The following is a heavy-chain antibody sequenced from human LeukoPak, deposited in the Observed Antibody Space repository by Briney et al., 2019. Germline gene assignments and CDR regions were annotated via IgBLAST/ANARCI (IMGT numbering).Heavy chain of an antibody. CDR3: AKGLRSGTYYNAFHI. V-gene: IGHV3-30*18. D-gene: IGHD3-10*01. Sequence: GGSLRLSCAASGFTFSSFGMHWVRQAPGKGLEWVALISDDGSNEYYADSVKGRFTIYRDNSENTLYLQMNSLRAEDTAVYYCAKGLRSGTYYNAFHIWGQGTMVTVSS. CDR2: ISDDGSNE. J-gene: IGHJ3*02. CDR1: GFTFSSFG.